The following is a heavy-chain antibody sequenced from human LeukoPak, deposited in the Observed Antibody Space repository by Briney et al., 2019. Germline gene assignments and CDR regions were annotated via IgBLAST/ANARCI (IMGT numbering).Heavy chain of an antibody. CDR2: INHSGST. J-gene: IGHJ4*02. CDR3: ASRKGYSYHFDY. Sequence: KPSETLSLTCAVYGGSFSGYYWSWIRQPPGKGLEWIGEINHSGSTNYNPSLKSRVTISVDTSKNQFSLKLSSVTAADTAVYYCASRKGYSYHFDYWGQGTLVTVSS. CDR1: GGSFSGYY. D-gene: IGHD5-18*01. V-gene: IGHV4-34*01.